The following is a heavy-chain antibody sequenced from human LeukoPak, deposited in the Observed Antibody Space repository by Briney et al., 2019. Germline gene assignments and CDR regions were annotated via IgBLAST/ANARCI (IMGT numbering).Heavy chain of an antibody. CDR3: ARRPSTYCTNAVCYYFDY. J-gene: IGHJ4*02. D-gene: IGHD2-8*01. CDR1: GDSSSTSSYY. CDR2: IYYSGST. Sequence: SETLSLTCTVSGDSSSTSSYYWGWIRQPPGKGLEWIGTIYYSGSTYYNPSLKSRVTISVDTSKNQFSLKLTSVTAADTAVYYCARRPSTYCTNAVCYYFDYWGQGTLVTVSS. V-gene: IGHV4-39*01.